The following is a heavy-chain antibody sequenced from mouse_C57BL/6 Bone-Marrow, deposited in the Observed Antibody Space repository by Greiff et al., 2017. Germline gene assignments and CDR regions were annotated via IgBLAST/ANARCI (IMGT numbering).Heavy chain of an antibody. Sequence: QVQLKESGAELARPGASVKLSCKASGYTFTSYGISWVKQRPGQGLEWIGEIYPRSGNTYYNEKFKGKATLTADKSSSTAYMELRSLTSEDSAVXFCARHYRRYFDVWGTGTTVTVSS. CDR3: ARHYRRYFDV. CDR1: GYTFTSYG. CDR2: IYPRSGNT. J-gene: IGHJ1*03. D-gene: IGHD2-12*01. V-gene: IGHV1-81*01.